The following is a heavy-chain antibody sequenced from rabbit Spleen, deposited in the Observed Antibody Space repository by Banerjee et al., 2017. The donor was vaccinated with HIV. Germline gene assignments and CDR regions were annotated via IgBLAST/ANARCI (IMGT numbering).Heavy chain of an antibody. CDR2: IYDDSIGST. Sequence: QSLEESGGDLVKPEGSLTLTCTASGFSFSSNYYMCWVRQAPGKGLEYIACIYDDSIGSTYYASWAKGRFTISKTSSTTVTLEMTSLTAADTATYFCARGSAAMTMVITGYYLNLWGPGTLVTVS. CDR3: ARGSAAMTMVITGYYLNL. CDR1: GFSFSSNYY. J-gene: IGHJ4*01. D-gene: IGHD2-1*01. V-gene: IGHV1S40*01.